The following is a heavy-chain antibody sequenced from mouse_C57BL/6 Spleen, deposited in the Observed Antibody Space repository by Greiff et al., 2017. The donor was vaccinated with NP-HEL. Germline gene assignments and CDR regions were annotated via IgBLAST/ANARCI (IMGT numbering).Heavy chain of an antibody. V-gene: IGHV5-4*01. CDR2: ISDGGSYT. D-gene: IGHD2-3*01. CDR1: GFTFSSYA. Sequence: EVQGVESGGGLVKPGGSLKLSCAASGFTFSSYAMSWVRQTPEKRLEWVATISDGGSYTYYPDNVKGRFTISRDNAKNNLYLQMSHLKSEDTAMYYCAREDDPFAYWGQGTLGTVSA. J-gene: IGHJ3*01. CDR3: AREDDPFAY.